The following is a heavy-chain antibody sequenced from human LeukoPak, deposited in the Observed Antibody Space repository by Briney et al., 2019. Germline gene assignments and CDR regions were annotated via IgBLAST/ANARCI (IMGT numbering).Heavy chain of an antibody. CDR2: INPNSGGT. D-gene: IGHD3-3*01. Sequence: GASVKVSCKASGYTFTGYYMHWVRQAPGQGLEWMGRINPNSGGTNYAQKFQGRVTMTRDTSISTAYMELSRLRSDDTAVYYCARGGPSATILGGADYWGQGTLVTVSS. J-gene: IGHJ4*02. CDR1: GYTFTGYY. V-gene: IGHV1-2*06. CDR3: ARGGPSATILGGADY.